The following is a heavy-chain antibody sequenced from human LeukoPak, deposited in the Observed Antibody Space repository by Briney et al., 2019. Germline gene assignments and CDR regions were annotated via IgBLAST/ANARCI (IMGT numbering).Heavy chain of an antibody. J-gene: IGHJ3*02. CDR1: GGSISSSSYY. CDR2: IYYSGST. CDR3: ARRPRGSSYAFDI. D-gene: IGHD6-6*01. Sequence: NPSETLSLTCTVSGGSISSSSYYWGWIRQPPGKGLEWIGSIYYSGSTYYNPSLKSRVTISVDTSKNQFSLKLSSVTAADTAVYYCARRPRGSSYAFDIWGQGTMVTVSS. V-gene: IGHV4-39*01.